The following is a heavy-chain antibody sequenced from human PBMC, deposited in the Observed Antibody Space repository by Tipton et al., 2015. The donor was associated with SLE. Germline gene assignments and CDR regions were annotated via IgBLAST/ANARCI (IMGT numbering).Heavy chain of an antibody. V-gene: IGHV4-34*01. CDR2: INHSGST. Sequence: TLSLTCAVYRESFSGYYWSWIRQPPGKGLEWIGEINHSGSTNYNPSLKSRVTISVDTSKNQFSLKLSSVTAADTAVYYCARDSSGWYYFDYWGQGTLVTVSS. J-gene: IGHJ4*02. D-gene: IGHD6-19*01. CDR1: RESFSGYY. CDR3: ARDSSGWYYFDY.